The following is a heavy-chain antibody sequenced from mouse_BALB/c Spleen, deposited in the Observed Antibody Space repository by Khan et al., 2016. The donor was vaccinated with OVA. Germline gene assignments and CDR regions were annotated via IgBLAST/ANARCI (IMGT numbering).Heavy chain of an antibody. CDR3: ADHVTGSFAY. CDR2: ISSRCDYT. J-gene: IGHJ3*01. V-gene: IGHV5-6*01. Sequence: EVELVESGGDLVKPGGSLKLSCAASGFTFSSYSMSWVRQTPDKRLEWVASISSRCDYTYYPDSVKGRFTFSRDNSKNTLYLQMSDLKSEDTAMYYCADHVTGSFAYWGQGTLVTVSA. D-gene: IGHD4-1*01. CDR1: GFTFSSYS.